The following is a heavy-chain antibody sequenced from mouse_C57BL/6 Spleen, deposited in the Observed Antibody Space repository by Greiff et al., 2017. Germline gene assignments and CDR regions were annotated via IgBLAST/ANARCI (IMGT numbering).Heavy chain of an antibody. Sequence: EVKLVESGGDLVKPGGSLKLSCAASGFTFSSYGMSWVRQTPDKRLEWVATISSGGSYTYYPDSVKGRFTISRDNAKNTLYLQMSSLKSEDTAMYYCARTDSMVKGFAYWGQGTLVTVSA. CDR3: ARTDSMVKGFAY. CDR2: ISSGGSYT. V-gene: IGHV5-6*01. D-gene: IGHD2-2*01. CDR1: GFTFSSYG. J-gene: IGHJ3*01.